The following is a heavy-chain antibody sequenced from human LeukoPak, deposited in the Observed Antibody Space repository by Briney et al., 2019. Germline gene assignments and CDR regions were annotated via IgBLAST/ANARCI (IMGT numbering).Heavy chain of an antibody. Sequence: GGSLRLSCAASGIVFSDYYMTWVRQAPGKGLESISYISYTGRTIHYADSVKGRFTISRDNAQKSLYLQMNSLRADDTAVYYRARRTSLTGIIDLWGQGTVVSVSS. CDR1: GIVFSDYY. CDR3: ARRTSLTGIIDL. D-gene: IGHD1-1*01. J-gene: IGHJ5*02. V-gene: IGHV3-11*04. CDR2: ISYTGRTI.